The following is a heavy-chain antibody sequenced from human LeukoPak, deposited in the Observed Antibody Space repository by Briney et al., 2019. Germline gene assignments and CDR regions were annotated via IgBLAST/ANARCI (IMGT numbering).Heavy chain of an antibody. CDR2: VSTTGGST. CDR1: SFTLSSYV. D-gene: IGHD6-19*01. CDR3: AKCSGWFVRGKDYYYYYMDV. J-gene: IGHJ6*03. Sequence: GGSLRLSCGASSFTLSSYVMSWVRQAPGKGLEWVSTVSTTGGSTYYADSVKGRFTISRDNSKDTLYLQMNSLRAEDTAVYYCAKCSGWFVRGKDYYYYYMDVWGKGTTVTVSS. V-gene: IGHV3-23*01.